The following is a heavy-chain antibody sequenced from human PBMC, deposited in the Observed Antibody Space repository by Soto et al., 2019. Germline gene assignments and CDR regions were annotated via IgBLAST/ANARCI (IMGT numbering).Heavy chain of an antibody. CDR2: ISGSGGST. V-gene: IGHV3-23*01. CDR1: GFTFSSYA. CDR3: AKPSRYSSSWWDFDQ. D-gene: IGHD6-13*01. J-gene: IGHJ4*02. Sequence: GGSRRLSCAASGFTFSSYAMSWVRQAPWKGLEWVSAISGSGGSTYYADSVKGRFTISRDNSKNTLYLQMNSLKAEDTAVYYCAKPSRYSSSWWDFDQWGQGTLVTVPS.